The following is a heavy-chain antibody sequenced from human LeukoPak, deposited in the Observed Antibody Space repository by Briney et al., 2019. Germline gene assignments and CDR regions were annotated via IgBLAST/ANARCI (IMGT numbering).Heavy chain of an antibody. D-gene: IGHD1-14*01. CDR3: ARSTTRLDAFDI. J-gene: IGHJ3*02. V-gene: IGHV3-53*01. CDR1: GFTVSSNY. CDR2: IYTGGST. Sequence: GGSLRLSCAASGFTVSSNYMNWVRQAPGKGLEWFSVIYTGGSTYYADSVKGRFTISRDNSKNTLYLQMNSLRAEDTAVYYCARSTTRLDAFDIWGQGTMVTVSS.